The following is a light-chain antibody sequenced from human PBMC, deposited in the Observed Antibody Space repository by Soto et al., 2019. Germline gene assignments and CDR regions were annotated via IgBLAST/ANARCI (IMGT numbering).Light chain of an antibody. CDR2: RAS. V-gene: IGKV1-5*03. Sequence: DIQLTQSPSSLSASVGDRVTITCRASQIISTWLAWYQQKSGEAPKLLIYRASNLVSGVPSRFSGSGSGTEFNLTISGLQPDDFSIYYCQQYETYSGTFGPGTKVDL. CDR3: QQYETYSGT. CDR1: QIISTW. J-gene: IGKJ3*01.